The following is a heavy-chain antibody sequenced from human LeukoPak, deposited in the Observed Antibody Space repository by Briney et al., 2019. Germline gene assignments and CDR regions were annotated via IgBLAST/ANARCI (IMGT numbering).Heavy chain of an antibody. V-gene: IGHV3-11*06. D-gene: IGHD2-21*01. CDR2: ISSSSSYT. CDR3: ASARYCGGSFCAFDI. Sequence: GGSLRLSCAASGFTFGDYYMSWIRQAPGKGLEWVSYISSSSSYTNYADSVKGRFTISRDNAKNSLYLQMNSLRAEDTAVYYCASARYCGGSFCAFDIWGQGTMVTVSS. CDR1: GFTFGDYY. J-gene: IGHJ3*02.